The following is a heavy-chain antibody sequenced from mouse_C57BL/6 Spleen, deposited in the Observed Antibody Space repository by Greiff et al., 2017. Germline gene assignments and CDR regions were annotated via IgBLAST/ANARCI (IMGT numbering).Heavy chain of an antibody. CDR3: ARHYSDY. Sequence: EVKLVESGGGLVKPGGSLKLSCAASGFTFSDYGMHWVRQAPEKGLEWVAYISSGSSTIYYADTVKGRFTISRDNAKNTLFLQMTILRSEDTAMYYCARHYSDYWGQGTTLTVSS. CDR1: GFTFSDYG. V-gene: IGHV5-17*01. D-gene: IGHD2-12*01. J-gene: IGHJ2*01. CDR2: ISSGSSTI.